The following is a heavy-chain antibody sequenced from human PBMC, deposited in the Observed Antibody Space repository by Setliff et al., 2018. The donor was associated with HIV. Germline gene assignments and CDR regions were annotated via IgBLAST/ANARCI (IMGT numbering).Heavy chain of an antibody. D-gene: IGHD3-16*01. CDR3: AKSRDLGVVISVPTVINIANPLQSLP. Sequence: GGSLRLSCTVSGFTFSSYAMTWVRQAPGKGLEWVSTVSGSGAATYYADSVKGRFTISRDSSRNKLYRQTNSLRAEETAVDYCAKSRDLGVVISVPTVINIANPLQSLPWG. CDR1: GFTFSSYA. J-gene: IGHJ5*02. CDR2: VSGSGAAT. V-gene: IGHV3-23*01.